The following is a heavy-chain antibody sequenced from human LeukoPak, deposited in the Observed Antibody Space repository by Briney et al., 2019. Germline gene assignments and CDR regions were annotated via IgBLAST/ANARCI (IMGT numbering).Heavy chain of an antibody. D-gene: IGHD6-13*01. Sequence: SETLSLTCTVSGGSISSYYWSWIRPPPGKGLEWIGYIYYSGSTNHNPSPKSRVTISIDTSKNQFSLKLTSVTAADTAVYYCARNVAANDYWGQGTLVTVSS. CDR3: ARNVAANDY. CDR2: IYYSGST. CDR1: GGSISSYY. V-gene: IGHV4-59*01. J-gene: IGHJ4*02.